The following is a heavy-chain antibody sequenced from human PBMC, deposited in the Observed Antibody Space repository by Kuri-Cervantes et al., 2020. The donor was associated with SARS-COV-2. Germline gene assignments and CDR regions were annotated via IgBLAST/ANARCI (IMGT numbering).Heavy chain of an antibody. D-gene: IGHD2-15*01. V-gene: IGHV5-51*01. CDR1: GYSFTSYW. CDR3: ARLGDGEYCSGGSCYPWYFDY. CDR2: IYPGDPDT. J-gene: IGHJ4*02. Sequence: GGSLRLSCKGSGYSFTSYWIGWVRQMPGKGLEWMGIIYPGDPDTRYSPSFQGQVTISADKSISTAYLQWSSLKASDTAMYYCARLGDGEYCSGGSCYPWYFDYWGQGTLVTVSS.